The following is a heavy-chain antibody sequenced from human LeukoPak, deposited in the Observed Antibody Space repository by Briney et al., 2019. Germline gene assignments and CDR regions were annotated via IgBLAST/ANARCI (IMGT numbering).Heavy chain of an antibody. CDR3: ARRSYSSGYYYFDY. V-gene: IGHV4-59*08. J-gene: IGHJ4*02. CDR2: IYNSGST. Sequence: PSETLSLTCTVSGGSISTYHWSWLRQSPGKGLEWIGYIYNSGSTSYNPSLKSRVTISVDTSKNQFSLKLSSVTAADTAVYYCARRSYSSGYYYFDYWGQGTLVTVSS. D-gene: IGHD3-22*01. CDR1: GGSISTYH.